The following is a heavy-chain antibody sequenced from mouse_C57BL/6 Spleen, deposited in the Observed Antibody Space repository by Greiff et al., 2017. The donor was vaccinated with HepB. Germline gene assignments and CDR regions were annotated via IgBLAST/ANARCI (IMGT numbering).Heavy chain of an antibody. CDR2: INPGSGGT. J-gene: IGHJ2*01. CDR1: GYAFTNYL. D-gene: IGHD4-1*01. V-gene: IGHV1-54*01. Sequence: VQLQQSGAELVRPGTSVKVSCKASGYAFTNYLIEWVKQRPGQGLEWIGVINPGSGGTNYNEKFKGKATLTADKSSSTAYMQVSSLTSEDSAVYFCARGANWDRYFDYWGQGTTLTVSS. CDR3: ARGANWDRYFDY.